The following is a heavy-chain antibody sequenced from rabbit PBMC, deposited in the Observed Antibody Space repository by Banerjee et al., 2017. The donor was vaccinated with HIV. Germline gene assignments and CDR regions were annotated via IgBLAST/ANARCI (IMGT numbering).Heavy chain of an antibody. J-gene: IGHJ4*01. CDR1: GFDFSSKYY. CDR2: IYTSSGST. V-gene: IGHV1S40*01. D-gene: IGHD6-1*01. Sequence: QSLEESGGDLVKPGASLTLTCTASGFDFSSKYYLCWVRQTPGRGVEWIACIYTSSGSTRYASWAKGRFTVSKTSSTTVTLQMTSLTAADTATYFCARGVDVAGYGYALWGPGTLVTVS. CDR3: ARGVDVAGYGYAL.